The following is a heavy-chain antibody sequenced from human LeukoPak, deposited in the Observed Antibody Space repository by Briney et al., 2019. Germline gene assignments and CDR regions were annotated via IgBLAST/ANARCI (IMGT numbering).Heavy chain of an antibody. CDR3: VVGGSPGY. Sequence: GGSLRLSCAASGLAFSAYKMHWFGQAPRRGLVWVSRISTDGYTTDYADFVQGRFTASRDNTKNTWSLEMNSLRAEDTAVYYCVVGGSPGYWGQGTLVTVSS. CDR1: GLAFSAYK. V-gene: IGHV3-74*01. CDR2: ISTDGYTT. D-gene: IGHD2-15*01. J-gene: IGHJ4*02.